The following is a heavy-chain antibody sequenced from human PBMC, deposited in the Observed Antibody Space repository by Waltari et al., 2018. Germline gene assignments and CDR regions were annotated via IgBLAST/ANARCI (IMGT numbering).Heavy chain of an antibody. Sequence: QVQLQQWGAGLLKPSETLSLTCAVYGGSFSGYYWSWIRQPPGKGLEWIGEINHSGSTNYNPSLKSRVTISVDTSKNQFSLKLSSVTAADTAVYYGARFPLYDYVWGPDGAFDIWGQGTMVTVSS. CDR3: ARFPLYDYVWGPDGAFDI. CDR2: INHSGST. V-gene: IGHV4-34*01. CDR1: GGSFSGYY. J-gene: IGHJ3*02. D-gene: IGHD3-16*01.